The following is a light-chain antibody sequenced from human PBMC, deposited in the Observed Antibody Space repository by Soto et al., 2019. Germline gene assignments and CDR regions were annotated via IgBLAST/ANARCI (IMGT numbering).Light chain of an antibody. CDR1: SSNIGNNY. J-gene: IGLJ2*01. CDR3: GTWDSSLSADVV. Sequence: QSVLTQPPSVSAAPGQKVTISCSGSSSNIGNNYVSWYQQLPGTAPKLLIYDNKRPSGIPDRFSGSKSGTSATLGITGLQTGDEADYYCGTWDSSLSADVVFGGGTQLTVL. V-gene: IGLV1-51*01. CDR2: DN.